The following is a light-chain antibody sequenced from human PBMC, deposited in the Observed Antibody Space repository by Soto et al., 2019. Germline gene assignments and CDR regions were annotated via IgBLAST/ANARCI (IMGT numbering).Light chain of an antibody. J-gene: IGKJ4*01. CDR1: QTVSSY. CDR3: QQRDSWPLT. V-gene: IGKV3-11*01. CDR2: SAS. Sequence: EIVLSQTPAILSLSPGERVTLSCRTNQTVSSYLAWYQHKSGQAPRLLIYSASKRATGIPARFSGSGSGTDFTLTISSLDPEDFAFYYCQQRDSWPLTFGGGTNV.